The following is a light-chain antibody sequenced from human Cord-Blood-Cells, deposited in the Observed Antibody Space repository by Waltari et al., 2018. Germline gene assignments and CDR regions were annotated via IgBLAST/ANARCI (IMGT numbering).Light chain of an antibody. Sequence: DIKMTQSPSSLSASVGDRFTITCRASQSISSYLNWYQQKPGKAPKLLIYAASSLQSGVPSRFSGSGSGTDFTLTISSLQPEDFATYYCQQSYSTPLTFGGGTKVEIK. J-gene: IGKJ4*01. V-gene: IGKV1-39*01. CDR2: AAS. CDR1: QSISSY. CDR3: QQSYSTPLT.